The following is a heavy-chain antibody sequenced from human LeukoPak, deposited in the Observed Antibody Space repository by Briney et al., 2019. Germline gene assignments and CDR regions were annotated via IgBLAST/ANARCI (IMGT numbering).Heavy chain of an antibody. CDR2: IYDSGST. V-gene: IGHV4-39*01. Sequence: SETLSLTCTVSGGSIRSSYYYWGWIRQPPGKGLEWIGSIYDSGSTYYNPSLKSRVTISVDTSKNQFSLKLNSVTAADTAVYYCARRYLGYCSGDNCPLNYYGMDVWGQGTTVTVSS. CDR1: GGSIRSSYYY. D-gene: IGHD2-15*01. J-gene: IGHJ6*02. CDR3: ARRYLGYCSGDNCPLNYYGMDV.